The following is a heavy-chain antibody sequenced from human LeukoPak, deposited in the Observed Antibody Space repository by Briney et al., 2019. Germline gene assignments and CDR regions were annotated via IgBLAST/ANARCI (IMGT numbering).Heavy chain of an antibody. J-gene: IGHJ5*02. CDR3: AKGVAAAGYNWFDP. Sequence: GGSLRLSCAASGFTVSSYAMGWGRQAPGKGLEWVSATSGSGGSTYYADSVKGRFTISRDNSKNTLYLQMNSLRAEDTAVYYCAKGVAAAGYNWFDPWGQGTLVTVSS. CDR1: GFTVSSYA. D-gene: IGHD6-13*01. V-gene: IGHV3-23*01. CDR2: TSGSGGST.